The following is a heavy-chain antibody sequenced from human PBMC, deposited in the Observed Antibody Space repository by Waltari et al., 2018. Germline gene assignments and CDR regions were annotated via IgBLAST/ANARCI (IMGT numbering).Heavy chain of an antibody. D-gene: IGHD4-17*01. V-gene: IGHV4-38-2*01. J-gene: IGHJ2*01. CDR2: ISHSGSL. CDR3: ARYNGDYDDEWGLAFFDL. Sequence: QVQLQESGPGLVKPSETLSLTCGVSGYSISSGYYWGWIRQSPGKGMEWLGSISHSGSLYYNPSLIGRGSISSGTSRNQFSLSLNSVTAADTALYFCARYNGDYDDEWGLAFFDLWGRGTLVAVSS. CDR1: GYSISSGYY.